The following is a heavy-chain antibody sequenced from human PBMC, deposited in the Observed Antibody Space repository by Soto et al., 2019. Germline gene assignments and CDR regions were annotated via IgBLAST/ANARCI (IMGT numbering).Heavy chain of an antibody. D-gene: IGHD1-26*01. CDR3: VSGATYYYGMDV. CDR1: GFTFSNAW. V-gene: IGHV3-15*01. Sequence: GGSLRLSCAASGFTFSNAWMSWVRQAPGKGLEWVGRIKSKTDGGTTDYAAHVKGRFTISRDDSKNTLYLQMNRLKTEDTAVYYCVSGATYYYGMDVWGQGTTVTVSS. J-gene: IGHJ6*02. CDR2: IKSKTDGGTT.